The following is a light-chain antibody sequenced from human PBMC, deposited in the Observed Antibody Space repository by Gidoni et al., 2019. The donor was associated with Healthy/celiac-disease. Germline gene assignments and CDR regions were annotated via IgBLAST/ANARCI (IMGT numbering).Light chain of an antibody. CDR1: QGVSSY. CDR2: DAS. Sequence: EIVLTQSPATLSLSPGERATLSCRASQGVSSYLAWYQQKPGQAPRLLTYDASNRATGIPARFSGSGPGTDFTLTISSLEPEDFAVYYCQQRGTFGQGTKLEIK. V-gene: IGKV3D-11*01. J-gene: IGKJ2*01. CDR3: QQRGT.